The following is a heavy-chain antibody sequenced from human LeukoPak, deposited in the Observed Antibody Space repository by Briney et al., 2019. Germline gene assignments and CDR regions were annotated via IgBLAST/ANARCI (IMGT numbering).Heavy chain of an antibody. CDR2: ISGSGGST. Sequence: PGGSLRLSCAVSGFTFISYAMHWVRQAPGKGLEWVSGISGSGGSTFYADSVKGRFTISRDNSKNTLYLQMNSLRAEDTAIYYCAKSLTGYAPFDYWGQGTLVTASS. D-gene: IGHD3-9*01. J-gene: IGHJ4*02. CDR3: AKSLTGYAPFDY. CDR1: GFTFISYA. V-gene: IGHV3-23*01.